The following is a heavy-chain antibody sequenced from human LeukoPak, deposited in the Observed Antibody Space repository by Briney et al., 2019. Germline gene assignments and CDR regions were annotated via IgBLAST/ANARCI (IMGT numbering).Heavy chain of an antibody. J-gene: IGHJ3*02. D-gene: IGHD3-16*01. CDR3: AKAIWAPSRPDAFDI. CDR1: GFTFSSYG. Sequence: PGGTLRLSCAASGFTFSSYGMSWVRQAPGKGLEWVSAISGSGGSTYYADSVKGRFTISRDNSKNTLYLQMNSLRAEDTAVYYCAKAIWAPSRPDAFDIWGQGTMVTVSS. CDR2: ISGSGGST. V-gene: IGHV3-23*01.